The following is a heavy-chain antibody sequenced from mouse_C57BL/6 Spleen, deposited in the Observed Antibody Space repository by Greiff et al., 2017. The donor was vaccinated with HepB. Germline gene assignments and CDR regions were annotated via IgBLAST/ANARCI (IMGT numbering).Heavy chain of an antibody. CDR3: ARVVSNYDDGSPYAMDY. CDR2: IDPNSGGT. CDR1: GYTFTSYW. D-gene: IGHD1-1*01. Sequence: VQLQQPGAELVKPGASVKLSCKASGYTFTSYWMHWVKQRPGRGLEWIGRIDPNSGGTKYNEKFKSKATLTVDKPSSTAYMQLSSLTSEDSAVYYCARVVSNYDDGSPYAMDYWGQGTSVTVSS. V-gene: IGHV1-72*01. J-gene: IGHJ4*01.